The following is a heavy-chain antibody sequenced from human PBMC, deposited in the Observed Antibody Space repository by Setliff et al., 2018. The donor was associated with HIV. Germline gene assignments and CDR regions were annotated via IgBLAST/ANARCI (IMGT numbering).Heavy chain of an antibody. CDR3: ARESLNLGELSSNPDASDI. J-gene: IGHJ3*02. V-gene: IGHV4-4*08. CDR1: GGSTSGHY. Sequence: PSETLSLTCSFSGGSTSGHYWSWIRQTPGKGLEWIATIYTTERISYNPSLRSRVTISVETSQNLFSLKLSSVTAADTAVYYCARESLNLGELSSNPDASDIWGQGTMVTVSS. CDR2: IYTTERI. D-gene: IGHD3-16*02.